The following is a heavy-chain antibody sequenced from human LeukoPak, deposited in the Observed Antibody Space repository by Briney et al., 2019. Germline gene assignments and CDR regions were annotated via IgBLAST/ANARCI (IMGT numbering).Heavy chain of an antibody. V-gene: IGHV3-23*01. CDR1: GFTFSHYA. J-gene: IGHJ4*02. D-gene: IGHD3-10*01. CDR3: TTSWPKVREGDQ. CDR2: IGGGGDGA. Sequence: GGSLRLSCAASGFTFSHYAMRWVRQAPGKGKEWLSEIGGGGDGAYHADSVKGRFTISRDNSKNTLYLQMTSLRAEDTAVYYCTTSWPKVREGDQWGQGTLVTVSS.